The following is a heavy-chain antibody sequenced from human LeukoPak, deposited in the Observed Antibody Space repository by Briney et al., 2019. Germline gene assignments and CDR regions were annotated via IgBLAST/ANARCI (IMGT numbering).Heavy chain of an antibody. D-gene: IGHD6-19*01. V-gene: IGHV3-33*01. CDR1: GLTFSSYG. CDR3: ARLCCDWYGGPDY. CDR2: IWYDGSNK. Sequence: GGSLRLSCAASGLTFSSYGMHWVRQAPGKGLEWVAVIWYDGSNKYYADSVKGRFTISRDNSKNTLYLQMNSLRAEDAAVYYCARLCCDWYGGPDYWGQGTLVTVSS. J-gene: IGHJ4*02.